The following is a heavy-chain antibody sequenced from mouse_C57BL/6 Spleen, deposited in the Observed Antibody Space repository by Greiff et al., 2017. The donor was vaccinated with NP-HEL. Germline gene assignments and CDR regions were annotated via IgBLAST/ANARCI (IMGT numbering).Heavy chain of an antibody. CDR1: GYSFTGYY. V-gene: IGHV1-42*01. Sequence: EVQLQQSGPELVKPGASVKISCKASGYSFTGYYMNWVKQSPEKSLEWIGEINPSTGGTTYNQKFKAKATLTVDKSSSTAYMQLKSLTSEDSAVYYCARRDGYYHWYFDVGGTGTTVTVSS. CDR2: INPSTGGT. CDR3: ARRDGYYHWYFDV. D-gene: IGHD2-3*01. J-gene: IGHJ1*03.